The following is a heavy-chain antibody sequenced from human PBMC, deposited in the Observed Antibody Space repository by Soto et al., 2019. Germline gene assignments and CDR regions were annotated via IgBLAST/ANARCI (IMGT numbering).Heavy chain of an antibody. Sequence: GGSLRLPCAASGFNFNAYVMNWVRQAPGKGLEWVSIISFTGDSRYYADSVKDRFTISRDNSQNTLYLQMNSLRAEDTAVYYCAKKSCSSPGCPYGMDVWGQGTTVTVSS. CDR1: GFNFNAYV. CDR3: AKKSCSSPGCPYGMDV. CDR2: ISFTGDSR. V-gene: IGHV3-23*01. D-gene: IGHD2-2*01. J-gene: IGHJ6*02.